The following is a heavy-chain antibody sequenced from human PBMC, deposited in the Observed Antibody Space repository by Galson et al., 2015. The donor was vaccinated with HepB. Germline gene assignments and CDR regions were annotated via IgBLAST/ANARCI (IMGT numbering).Heavy chain of an antibody. CDR1: GYTFTNYA. D-gene: IGHD3/OR15-3a*01. V-gene: IGHV1-3*01. CDR3: ARRIWTGSSLAYYLDV. Sequence: SVKVSCKASGYTFTNYAIYWVRQAPGQRLEWMGWINAGNGNTKYSQKFQGGVTITRDTFASTAYMELSSLRSEDTAVYYCARRIWTGSSLAYYLDVWGKGTTVTVSS. CDR2: INAGNGNT. J-gene: IGHJ6*03.